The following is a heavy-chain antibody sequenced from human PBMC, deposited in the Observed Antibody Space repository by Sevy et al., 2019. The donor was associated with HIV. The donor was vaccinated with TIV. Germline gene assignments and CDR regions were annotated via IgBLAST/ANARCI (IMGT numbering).Heavy chain of an antibody. CDR2: TYYRSKSYN. CDR3: AREGYYDSRGYFEGAFDI. Sequence: SQTLSLTCVISGDSVSSNSVAWNWIRQSPSRGLEWLGRTYYRSKSYNDYAVSVKTPITMRPDTSKNQLTLQLDSVTPEDTAVYYCAREGYYDSRGYFEGAFDIWGQGTMVTVSS. V-gene: IGHV6-1*01. D-gene: IGHD3-22*01. J-gene: IGHJ3*02. CDR1: GDSVSSNSVA.